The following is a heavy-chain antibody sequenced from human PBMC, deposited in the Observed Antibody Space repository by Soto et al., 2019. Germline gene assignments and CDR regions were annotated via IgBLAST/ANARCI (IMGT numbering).Heavy chain of an antibody. Sequence: QVQLVESGGGVVQPGRSLRLSCAASGFTFSSDGMHWVRQAPGKGLEWVAVISYDGSNKYYADSVKGRFTISRDNSKNTLYLQMNSLRAEDTAVYYCAKDGYSSGWYDPNWFDPWGQGTLVTVSS. CDR3: AKDGYSSGWYDPNWFDP. J-gene: IGHJ5*02. D-gene: IGHD6-19*01. V-gene: IGHV3-30*18. CDR1: GFTFSSDG. CDR2: ISYDGSNK.